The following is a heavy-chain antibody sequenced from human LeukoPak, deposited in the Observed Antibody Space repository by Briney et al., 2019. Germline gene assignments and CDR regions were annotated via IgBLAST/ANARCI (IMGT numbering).Heavy chain of an antibody. CDR2: MNPNSGNT. V-gene: IGHV1-8*01. CDR1: GYTFTSYD. J-gene: IGHJ4*02. Sequence: ASVKVSCKASGYTFTSYDINWVRQATGQGLEWMGWMNPNSGNTGYAQKFQGRVTITADKSTSTAYMELSSLRSEDTAVYYCARDEALAAAGRELGYWGQGTLVTVSS. CDR3: ARDEALAAAGRELGY. D-gene: IGHD6-13*01.